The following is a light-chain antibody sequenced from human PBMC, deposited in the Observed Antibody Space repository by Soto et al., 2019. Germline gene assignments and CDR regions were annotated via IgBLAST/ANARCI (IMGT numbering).Light chain of an antibody. Sequence: IQLTQSPSSLSASVGDRVTLTCRASQGISSYLAWYQQKPGKAPKLLIYAASTLQSGVPSRFSGSGSGTDFTLTISSLQPEDFATYYCQQLNSYPYTFCQGTKLEIK. CDR2: AAS. CDR1: QGISSY. J-gene: IGKJ2*01. CDR3: QQLNSYPYT. V-gene: IGKV1-9*01.